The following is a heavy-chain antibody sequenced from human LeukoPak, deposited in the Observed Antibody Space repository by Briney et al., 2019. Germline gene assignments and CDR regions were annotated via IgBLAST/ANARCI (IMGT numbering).Heavy chain of an antibody. J-gene: IGHJ3*02. V-gene: IGHV3-9*01. D-gene: IGHD5-18*01. CDR1: GFTFDDCA. Sequence: GGSLRLSCAASGFTFDDCAMHWVRQAAGKGVEGVSGISWNSGSIGYADSVKGRFTISRDNAKNSLYLQMNSLRAEDTALYYCAKANTAMVKRDAFDIWGQGTMVTVSS. CDR3: AKANTAMVKRDAFDI. CDR2: ISWNSGSI.